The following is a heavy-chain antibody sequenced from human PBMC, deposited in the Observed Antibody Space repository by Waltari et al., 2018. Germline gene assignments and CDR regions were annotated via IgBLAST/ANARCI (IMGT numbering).Heavy chain of an antibody. CDR3: ARGLGVRGAPISGMDV. CDR1: GWSFSGYS. D-gene: IGHD3-10*01. CDR2: INHSGST. J-gene: IGHJ6*02. Sequence: QVQLQQWGAGLLKPSETLSLTCAAYGWSFSGYSWRWLRQPPGKGLEWIGEINHSGSTNYNPSLKSRVTISVDTSKNQFSLKLSSVTAADTAVYYCARGLGVRGAPISGMDVWGQGTTVTVSS. V-gene: IGHV4-34*01.